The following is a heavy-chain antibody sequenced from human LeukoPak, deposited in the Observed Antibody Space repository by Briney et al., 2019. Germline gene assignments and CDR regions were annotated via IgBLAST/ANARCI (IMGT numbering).Heavy chain of an antibody. CDR1: GGSISSSSYY. CDR3: ARDRDDYYGSGWGFDY. V-gene: IGHV4-39*02. J-gene: IGHJ4*02. D-gene: IGHD3-10*01. CDR2: IYYSGST. Sequence: SETLSLTCTVSGGSISSSSYYWGWIRQPPGKGLEWIGSIYYSGSTYYNPSLKSRVTISVDTSKNQFSLKLSSVTAADTAVYYCARDRDDYYGSGWGFDYWGQGTLVTVSS.